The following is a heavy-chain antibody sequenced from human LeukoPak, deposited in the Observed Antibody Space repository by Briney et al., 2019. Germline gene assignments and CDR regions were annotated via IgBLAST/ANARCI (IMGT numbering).Heavy chain of an antibody. CDR2: INSDGSWT. D-gene: IGHD1-26*01. CDR1: GNYW. Sequence: GGSLRLSCAASGNYWMHWVRQAPGKGLVWVSHINSDGSWTGYADSVKGRFTTSKDNAKNTVYLQMNNLRAEDTAVYYCAKGRSWELPPNDLDYWGQGTLVTVSS. V-gene: IGHV3-74*01. J-gene: IGHJ4*02. CDR3: AKGRSWELPPNDLDY.